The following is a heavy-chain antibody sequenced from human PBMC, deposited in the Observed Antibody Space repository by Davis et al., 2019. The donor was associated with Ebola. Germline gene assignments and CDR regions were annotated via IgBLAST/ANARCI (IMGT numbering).Heavy chain of an antibody. Sequence: GESLKISCAASGFTFRGSAMHCVRQAPGKGLEWVGRIRSKANSYATAYAVSVKGRFTISRDDSKNTAYLKMNSLKTEDTAVYYCTRRGGYGYKGSYYYYGMDVWGQGTTVTVSS. J-gene: IGHJ6*02. V-gene: IGHV3-73*01. CDR3: TRRGGYGYKGSYYYYGMDV. CDR1: GFTFRGSA. CDR2: IRSKANSYAT. D-gene: IGHD5-24*01.